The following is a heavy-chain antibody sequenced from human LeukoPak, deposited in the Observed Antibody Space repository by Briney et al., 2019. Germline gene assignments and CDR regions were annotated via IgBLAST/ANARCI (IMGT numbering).Heavy chain of an antibody. V-gene: IGHV3-7*01. CDR2: MNQDGSEK. CDR1: GFTFSTYW. D-gene: IGHD3-10*01. Sequence: PGGSLRLSCAGSGFTFSTYWMSWVRQAPGKGLVWVAHMNQDGSEKYYGDSVKGRFTVSRDNAKNSLYLQMNSLRAEDTAVYYCAREDSYYYGSGSYPFDYWGQGTLVTVSS. CDR3: AREDSYYYGSGSYPFDY. J-gene: IGHJ4*02.